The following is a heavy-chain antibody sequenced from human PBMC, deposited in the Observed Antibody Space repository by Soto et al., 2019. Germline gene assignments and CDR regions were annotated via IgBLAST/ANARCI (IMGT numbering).Heavy chain of an antibody. Sequence: PGESLKISCKGSGYSFTSYWISWVRQMPGKGLEWMGRIDPSDSYTNYSPSSQGHVTISADKSISTAYLQWSSLKASDTAMYYCARRAGRQDWFDPWGQGTLVTVSS. CDR2: IDPSDSYT. J-gene: IGHJ5*02. D-gene: IGHD3-10*01. CDR3: ARRAGRQDWFDP. V-gene: IGHV5-10-1*01. CDR1: GYSFTSYW.